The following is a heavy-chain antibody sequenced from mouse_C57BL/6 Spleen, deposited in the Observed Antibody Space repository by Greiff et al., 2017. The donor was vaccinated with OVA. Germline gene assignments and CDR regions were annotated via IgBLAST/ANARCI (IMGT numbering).Heavy chain of an antibody. CDR2: INSDGSST. CDR1: GFTFSDYY. J-gene: IGHJ2*01. CDR3: ARGCHAGYYTSFDY. V-gene: IGHV5-16*01. D-gene: IGHD2-3*01. Sequence: EVKLVESEGGLVQPGSSMKLSCTASGFTFSDYYMAWVRQIPEKGLEWVANINSDGSSTYYLDSLKSSFIISRDNAKNILYLQMSSLTSEDTATYYCARGCHAGYYTSFDYWGQGTTLTVSS.